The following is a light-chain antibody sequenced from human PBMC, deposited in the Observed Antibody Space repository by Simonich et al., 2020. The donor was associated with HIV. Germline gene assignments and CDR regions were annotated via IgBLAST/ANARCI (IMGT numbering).Light chain of an antibody. V-gene: IGLV6-57*03. J-gene: IGLJ2*01. Sequence: NFMLTQPHSVSESPGKTVTISCTRSSGSIASNYVQWYQQRPGSAPTTVIYEDNQRPPGVPDRFSGSIDSSSNSASLTISGLQAEDEADYYCCSYVDSNTLVFGGGTELTVL. CDR1: SGSIASNY. CDR2: EDN. CDR3: CSYVDSNTLV.